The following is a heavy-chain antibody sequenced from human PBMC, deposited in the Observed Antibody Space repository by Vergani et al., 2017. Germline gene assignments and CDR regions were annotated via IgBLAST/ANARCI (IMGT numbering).Heavy chain of an antibody. J-gene: IGHJ6*02. V-gene: IGHV1-18*01. D-gene: IGHD2-2*01. CDR2: ISAYNGNT. CDR3: ASDRIVVVPAAMFDYYYYGMDV. Sequence: QVQLVQSGAEVKKPGASVKVSCKASGYTFTSYGISWVRQAPGQGLEWMGWISAYNGNTNYAQKLQGRVTMTTDTSTSTAYMELRSLRSDDTAVYYCASDRIVVVPAAMFDYYYYGMDVWGQGTTVTVSS. CDR1: GYTFTSYG.